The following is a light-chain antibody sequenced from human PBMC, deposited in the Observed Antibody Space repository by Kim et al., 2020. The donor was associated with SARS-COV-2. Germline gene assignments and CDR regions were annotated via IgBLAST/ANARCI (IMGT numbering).Light chain of an antibody. CDR1: SLRSNY. CDR2: GKS. CDR3: NSRDSSGNHWV. Sequence: ALGQTVRITSQGDSLRSNYASWYQQKPGQAPVLVIYGKSNRPSGIPDRFSGSSSGNTASLTITGAQAEDEADYYCNSRDSSGNHWVFGGGTKLTVL. J-gene: IGLJ3*02. V-gene: IGLV3-19*01.